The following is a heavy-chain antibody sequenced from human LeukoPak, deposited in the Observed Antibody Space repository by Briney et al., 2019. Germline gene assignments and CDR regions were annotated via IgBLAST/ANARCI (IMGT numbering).Heavy chain of an antibody. J-gene: IGHJ6*02. V-gene: IGHV4-61*08. Sequence: PSETLSLTCAVSGGSISSGGYSWSWIRQPPGKGLEWIGYIYYSGSTNYNPSLKSRVTISVDTSKNQFSLKLSSVTAADTAVYYCARRGGLYCSGGSCYHYYYGMDVWGQGTTVTVSS. CDR2: IYYSGST. CDR3: ARRGGLYCSGGSCYHYYYGMDV. CDR1: GGSISSGGYS. D-gene: IGHD2-15*01.